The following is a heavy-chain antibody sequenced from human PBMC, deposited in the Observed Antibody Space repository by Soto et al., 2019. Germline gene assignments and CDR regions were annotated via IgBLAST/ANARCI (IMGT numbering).Heavy chain of an antibody. D-gene: IGHD6-13*01. J-gene: IGHJ3*02. CDR1: GFSLSTSGVG. V-gene: IGHV2-5*02. CDR3: AHRTSSGYAFDI. CDR2: IYWDDDK. Sequence: QITLKESGPTLVKPTQTLTLTCTFSGFSLSTSGVGVGWIRQPPGKALEWLALIYWDDDKRYSPSLKSRLTITQDTSKNQVVLTMTNMDPVDTATYYRAHRTSSGYAFDIWGQGTMVTVSS.